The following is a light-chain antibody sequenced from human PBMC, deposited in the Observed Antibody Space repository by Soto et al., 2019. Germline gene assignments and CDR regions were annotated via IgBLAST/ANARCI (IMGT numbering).Light chain of an antibody. CDR3: QTYNYAPFT. V-gene: IGKV1-27*01. J-gene: IGKJ3*01. CDR2: AAS. CDR1: QGISNY. Sequence: DIQMTQSPSFLSASVGDRVAITCRASQGISNYLAWYQQKPGKVPHLLIYAASTLQSGVQSRYRSSESWSDSNFSIRSWLPDYVETSYCQTYNYAPFTFGPGTKVYIK.